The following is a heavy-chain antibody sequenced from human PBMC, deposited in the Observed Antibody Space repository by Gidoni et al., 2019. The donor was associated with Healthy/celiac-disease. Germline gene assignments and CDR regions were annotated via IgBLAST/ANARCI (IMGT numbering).Heavy chain of an antibody. J-gene: IGHJ5*02. CDR2: INHSGST. D-gene: IGHD3-10*01. Sequence: QVQLQQWAAGRLKPSQTLSLTCAVYGGSFSGYYWSWIRQPPGTGLEWIGEINHSGSTYSTPSLKRRVTISVDTSKNHFYLKLSSVTAADTAVYSCARGRRVQGVLILSNWFDPWGQGTLVTVSS. CDR1: GGSFSGYY. V-gene: IGHV4-34*01. CDR3: ARGRRVQGVLILSNWFDP.